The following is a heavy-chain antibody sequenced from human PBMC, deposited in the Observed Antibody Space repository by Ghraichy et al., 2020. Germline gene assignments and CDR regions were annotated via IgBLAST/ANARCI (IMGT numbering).Heavy chain of an antibody. J-gene: IGHJ6*01. D-gene: IGHD3-10*01. CDR1: GDSIISTNW. V-gene: IGHV4-4*02. CDR2: IYHSWST. CDR3: ARDLVDYYYFGMDV. Sequence: SETLSLTCTVSGDSIISTNWWSWVRQPPGKGLEWIGGIYHSWSTDYNPSLKSRITISVDKSKNQFSLTLTSVTAADTAVYYCARDLVDYYYFGMDVWGPGTTVTVSA.